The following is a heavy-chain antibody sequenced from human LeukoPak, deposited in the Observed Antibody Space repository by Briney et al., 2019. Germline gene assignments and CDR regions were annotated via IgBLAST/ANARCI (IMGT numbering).Heavy chain of an antibody. J-gene: IGHJ4*02. CDR1: GGSISSSNYY. D-gene: IGHD2-21*02. V-gene: IGHV4-31*03. CDR2: IYYSGST. CDR3: ARVGTARSLDY. Sequence: SETLSLTCTVSGGSISSSNYYWSWIRQPPGKGLEWIGYIYYSGSTYYNPSLKSRVTISVDTSKNQFSLKLSSVTAADTAVYYCARVGTARSLDYWGQGTLVTVSS.